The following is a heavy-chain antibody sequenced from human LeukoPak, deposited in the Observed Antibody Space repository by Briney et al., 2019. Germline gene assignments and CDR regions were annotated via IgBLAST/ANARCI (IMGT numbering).Heavy chain of an antibody. CDR1: GFTFSTHA. Sequence: GGSLRLSCAASGFTFSTHAMHWARQAPAKGLEWVAMIWFDGQTAYYVNSVKDRFTISRDNSKNTVDLRMNSLRAEDTAVYYCTRDPPSSGWSFDYWGQGTLVTVSS. J-gene: IGHJ4*02. CDR3: TRDPPSSGWSFDY. V-gene: IGHV3-33*01. CDR2: IWFDGQTA. D-gene: IGHD6-19*01.